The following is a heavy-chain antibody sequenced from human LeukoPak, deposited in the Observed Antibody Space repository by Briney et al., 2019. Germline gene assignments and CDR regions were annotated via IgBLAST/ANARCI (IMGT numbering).Heavy chain of an antibody. Sequence: PGGSLRLSCEASGFTFSRHWLYWFRRAQGKGLEWVANIKQDGSAKPYVDSVKGRFTISRDNAKNSLYLQMNSLRAEDTAVYYCARGAYYYEDWGQGTLVTVSS. J-gene: IGHJ4*02. CDR3: ARGAYYYED. CDR1: GFTFSRHW. D-gene: IGHD3-22*01. V-gene: IGHV3-7*01. CDR2: IKQDGSAK.